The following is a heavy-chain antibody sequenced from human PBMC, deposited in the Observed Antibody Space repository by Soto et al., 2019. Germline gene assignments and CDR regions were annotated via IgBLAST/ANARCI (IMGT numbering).Heavy chain of an antibody. D-gene: IGHD1-7*01. V-gene: IGHV3-21*01. CDR1: GFPFSSYS. CDR2: ISSSSSYI. J-gene: IGHJ6*02. CDR3: ARARHNWNYGALSDGMDV. Sequence: KPGGSLRLSCAASGFPFSSYSMSWVRQAPGKGLEWVSSISSSSSYIYYADSVKGRFTISRDNAKNSLYLQMNSLRAEDTAVYYCARARHNWNYGALSDGMDVWGQGTTVTVSS.